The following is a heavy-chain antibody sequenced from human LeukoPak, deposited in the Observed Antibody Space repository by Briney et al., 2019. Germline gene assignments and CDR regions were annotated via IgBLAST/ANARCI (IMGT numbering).Heavy chain of an antibody. CDR3: ARGKVSSRYGNWFDP. CDR2: INHSGST. J-gene: IGHJ5*02. V-gene: IGHV4-34*01. CDR1: GGSFSGYY. D-gene: IGHD6-13*01. Sequence: SETLSLTCAVYGGSFSGYYWSWIRQPPGKGLEWIGEINHSGSTNYNPSLKSRVTISVDTSKNQFSLKLSSVTAADTAVYYCARGKVSSRYGNWFDPWGQGTLVTVSS.